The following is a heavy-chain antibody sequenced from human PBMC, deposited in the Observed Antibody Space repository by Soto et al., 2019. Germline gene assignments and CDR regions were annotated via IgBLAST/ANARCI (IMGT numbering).Heavy chain of an antibody. V-gene: IGHV3-23*01. J-gene: IGHJ4*02. CDR1: GFTFSSYA. CDR2: ISGSGGST. Sequence: EVQLLESGGGLVQPGGSLRLSCAASGFTFSSYAMSWVRQAPGKGLEWVSAISGSGGSTYYADSVKGRFTISRDNSKNTMYLQMNSLRAEDTAVYYCATGGFMVRGVPHYWGQGTLVTVSS. D-gene: IGHD3-10*01. CDR3: ATGGFMVRGVPHY.